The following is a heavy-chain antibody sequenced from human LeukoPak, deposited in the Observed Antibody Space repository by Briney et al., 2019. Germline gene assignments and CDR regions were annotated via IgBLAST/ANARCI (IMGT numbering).Heavy chain of an antibody. CDR1: GFTFSSYS. Sequence: PGGSLRLSCAASGFTFSSYSMNWVRRAPGKGLEWVASITTSSSYIYYADSLKGRLTISRTDANNSLYLQMNSLRAEDTAVYYCARDQTSNSWGQGNLVTVSS. CDR3: ARDQTSNS. V-gene: IGHV3-21*01. J-gene: IGHJ4*02. CDR2: ITTSSSYI.